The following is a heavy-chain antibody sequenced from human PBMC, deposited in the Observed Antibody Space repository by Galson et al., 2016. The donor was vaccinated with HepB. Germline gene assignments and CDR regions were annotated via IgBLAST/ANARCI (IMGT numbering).Heavy chain of an antibody. CDR1: GYTFTSYS. J-gene: IGHJ4*02. V-gene: IGHV1-3*01. Sequence: SVKVSCKASGYTFTSYSMHWVRQAPGQRLEWMGWINVVRGDTEYSQDFQGRVTITRDTSANTAYMELSSLRSEDTAVYYCARGPTPYYYDSSGPFDYWGQGTL. D-gene: IGHD3-22*01. CDR3: ARGPTPYYYDSSGPFDY. CDR2: INVVRGDT.